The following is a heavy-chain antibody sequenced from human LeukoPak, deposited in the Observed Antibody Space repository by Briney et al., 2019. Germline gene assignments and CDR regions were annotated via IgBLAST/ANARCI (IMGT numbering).Heavy chain of an antibody. D-gene: IGHD1-14*01. CDR1: GFTFSSYA. CDR3: ARDNPPNHIRYYFDY. V-gene: IGHV3-30-3*01. J-gene: IGHJ4*02. Sequence: GGSLRLSCAASGFTFSSYAMHCVRQAPGKGLEWVAIISYDGSNKYYAHSVKGRFTISRDNSKNTLYLQMNSLRAEDTAVYYCARDNPPNHIRYYFDYWGQGTLVTVSS. CDR2: ISYDGSNK.